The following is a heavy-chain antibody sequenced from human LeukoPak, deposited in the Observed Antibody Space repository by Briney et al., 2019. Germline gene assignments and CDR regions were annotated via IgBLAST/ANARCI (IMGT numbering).Heavy chain of an antibody. CDR2: IGTAGDT. V-gene: IGHV3-13*01. Sequence: PGGSLRLSCAASGFTFSSYDMPWVRHATGKGLEWVSAIGTAGDTYYPGSVKGRFTICRENAKNSLYLQMNSLRAGDTAVYYCARGLQRGGNHQGAFDIWGQGTMVTVSS. CDR1: GFTFSSYD. D-gene: IGHD4-23*01. CDR3: ARGLQRGGNHQGAFDI. J-gene: IGHJ3*02.